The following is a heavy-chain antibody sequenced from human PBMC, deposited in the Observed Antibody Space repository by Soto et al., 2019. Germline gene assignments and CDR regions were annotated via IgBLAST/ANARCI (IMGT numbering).Heavy chain of an antibody. CDR3: ARAYYFDSGGYYNP. CDR2: ISSSGSSI. D-gene: IGHD3-22*01. CDR1: GFTFSDFY. J-gene: IGHJ5*02. V-gene: IGHV3-11*01. Sequence: PGGSLRLSCAASGFTFSDFYMNWIRQAPGKGLEWVSYISSSGSSIYYADSVQGRFTISRDNAKNSLYLQMNSLRAEDTAVYYCARAYYFDSGGYYNPWGHGTLVTVSS.